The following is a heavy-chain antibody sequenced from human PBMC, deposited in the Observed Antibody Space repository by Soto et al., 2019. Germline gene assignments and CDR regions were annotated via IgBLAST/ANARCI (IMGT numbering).Heavy chain of an antibody. V-gene: IGHV3-48*04. CDR3: ARDFLYAFDV. CDR2: VSATTT. D-gene: IGHD2-8*01. Sequence: GGSLRLPCAASGFTFNTYTMNWVRQAPGKGLEWISYVSATTTDYADSVKGRFTISRDNAENSLYLQMNSLRAEDTAVYYCARDFLYAFDVWGQGTMVTVSS. J-gene: IGHJ3*01. CDR1: GFTFNTYT.